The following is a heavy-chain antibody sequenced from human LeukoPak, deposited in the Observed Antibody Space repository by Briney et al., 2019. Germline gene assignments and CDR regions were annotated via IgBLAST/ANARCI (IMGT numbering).Heavy chain of an antibody. CDR1: GYTFTGYY. J-gene: IGHJ6*03. CDR3: ASCSEGIAAAGFLYYYYMDV. D-gene: IGHD6-13*01. Sequence: ASVKVSCKASGYTFTGYYMHWVRQAPGQGLEWMGWINPNSGGTNYAQKFQGRVTMTRDTSISTAYMELSRLRSDDTAVYYCASCSEGIAAAGFLYYYYMDVWGKGTTVTVSS. CDR2: INPNSGGT. V-gene: IGHV1-2*02.